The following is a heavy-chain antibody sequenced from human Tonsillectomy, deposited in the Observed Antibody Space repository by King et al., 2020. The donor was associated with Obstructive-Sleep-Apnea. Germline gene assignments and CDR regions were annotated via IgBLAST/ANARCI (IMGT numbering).Heavy chain of an antibody. CDR2: IYHSGST. CDR1: GYSISSGYY. J-gene: IGHJ5*02. V-gene: IGHV4-38-2*02. Sequence: VQLQESGPGLVKPSETLSLTCTVSGYSISSGYYWGWIRQPPGKGLEWIGSIYHSGSTYYNPSLKSRVTISVDTSKNQFSLKLSSVTAADTAVYYCARDGHVAYCSGGSCYSGWFDPWGQGTLVTVSS. CDR3: ARDGHVAYCSGGSCYSGWFDP. D-gene: IGHD2-15*01.